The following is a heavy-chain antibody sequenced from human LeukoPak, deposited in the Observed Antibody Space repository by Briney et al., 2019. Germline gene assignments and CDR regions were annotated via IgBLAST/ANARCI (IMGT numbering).Heavy chain of an antibody. CDR2: INHSGST. CDR1: GGSFSGYY. Sequence: SETLSLTCAVCGGSFSGYYWSWIRQPPGKGLEWIGEINHSGSTNYNPSLKSRVTISVDTSKNQFSLKLSSVTAADTAVYYCARFLVGIAAAWGQGTLVTVSS. J-gene: IGHJ5*02. V-gene: IGHV4-34*01. D-gene: IGHD6-13*01. CDR3: ARFLVGIAAA.